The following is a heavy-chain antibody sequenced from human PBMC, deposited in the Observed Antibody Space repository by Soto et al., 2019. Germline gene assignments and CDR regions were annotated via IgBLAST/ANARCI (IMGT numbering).Heavy chain of an antibody. Sequence: SVKVSCKASGYTFTGYAVYWVRQAPGQRLEYMGWINAGNGDTKYSQNFQGRVTITRDTSASTAYMEVSSLRSEDTAIYYCARGGSSSWTSLDYWGQGTLVTVSS. CDR3: ARGGSSSWTSLDY. V-gene: IGHV1-3*01. CDR2: INAGNGDT. J-gene: IGHJ4*02. CDR1: GYTFTGYA. D-gene: IGHD6-13*01.